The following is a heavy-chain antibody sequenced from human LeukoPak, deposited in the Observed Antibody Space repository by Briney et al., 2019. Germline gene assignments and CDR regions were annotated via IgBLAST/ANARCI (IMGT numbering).Heavy chain of an antibody. Sequence: GASVKVSCKASGYIFTNYHINWVRQATGQGPEWMGWMNPNTGSTGYAQKFQNRITLTRNTSINTAYMDLSSLESEDTAFYYCLRGGFPFGNFWGQGTLVTVSS. CDR3: LRGGFPFGNF. CDR2: MNPNTGST. CDR1: GYIFTNYH. J-gene: IGHJ4*02. D-gene: IGHD3-10*01. V-gene: IGHV1-8*01.